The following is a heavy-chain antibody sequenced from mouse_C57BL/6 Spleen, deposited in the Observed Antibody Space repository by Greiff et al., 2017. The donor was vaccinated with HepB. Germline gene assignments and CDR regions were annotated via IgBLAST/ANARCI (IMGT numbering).Heavy chain of an antibody. CDR2: INPYNGDT. CDR3: ARGGGLDY. CDR1: GYSFTGYF. Sequence: DVQLQESGPELVKPGDSVMISCKASGYSFTGYFMNWVMQSHGKSLEWIGRINPYNGDTFYNQKFKGKATLTVDKSSSTAHMELRSLTSEDSAVYYCARGGGLDYWGQGTTLTVSS. V-gene: IGHV1-20*01. J-gene: IGHJ2*01.